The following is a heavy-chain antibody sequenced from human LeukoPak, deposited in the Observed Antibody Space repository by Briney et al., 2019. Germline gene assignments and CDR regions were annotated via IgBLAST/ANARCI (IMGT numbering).Heavy chain of an antibody. CDR3: ARAGSGYSYGYGNWYFDL. D-gene: IGHD5-18*01. Sequence: PGGSLRHSCPACGFTFYDYGMSWVRQAAGKGLDWVSGINWNGCSTGYADCVKGRFTISRDTAKNSLYLQINSLRAEDTALYYCARAGSGYSYGYGNWYFDLWGRGTLVTVSS. CDR2: INWNGCST. CDR1: GFTFYDYG. V-gene: IGHV3-20*04. J-gene: IGHJ2*01.